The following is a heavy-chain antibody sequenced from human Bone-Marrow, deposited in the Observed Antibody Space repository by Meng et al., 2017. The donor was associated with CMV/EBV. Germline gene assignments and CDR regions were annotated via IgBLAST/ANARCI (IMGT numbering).Heavy chain of an antibody. CDR3: SRGPYCSGFTWPGYFEY. Sequence: ASVKVSCKASGYTFTSYDINGVRQATGQGLEWMGWMNQHSGNTGYAQKFQGRVTMARNTSISTAYMELSSLRSVYTAVYYCSRGPYCSGFTWPGYFEYWGQGTLVTVSS. CDR1: GYTFTSYD. D-gene: IGHD2-15*01. CDR2: MNQHSGNT. J-gene: IGHJ4*02. V-gene: IGHV1-8*01.